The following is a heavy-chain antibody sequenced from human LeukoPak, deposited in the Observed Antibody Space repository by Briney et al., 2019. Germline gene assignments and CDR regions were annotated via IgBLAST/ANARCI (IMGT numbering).Heavy chain of an antibody. CDR2: INHSGST. J-gene: IGHJ4*02. D-gene: IGHD2-15*01. CDR3: ASSRYCSGGSCSLPGY. V-gene: IGHV4-34*01. CDR1: GGSFYGYY. Sequence: SETLSLTCAVYGGSFYGYYWSWIRQPPGKGLEWIGGINHSGSTNYNPSLKSRVTISVDMSENQFSLKLTSVTAADTAVYFCASSRYCSGGSCSLPGYWGQGTLVTASS.